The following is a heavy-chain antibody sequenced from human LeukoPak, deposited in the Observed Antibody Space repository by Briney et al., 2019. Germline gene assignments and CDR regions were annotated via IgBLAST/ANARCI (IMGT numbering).Heavy chain of an antibody. D-gene: IGHD3-3*01. V-gene: IGHV3-30*02. CDR3: ATAVLRFLEWLEKNDY. Sequence: GGSLRLSCAASGFTFSSYGMHWVRQAPGKGLEWVAFIRYDGSNKYYADSVKGRFTISRDNSKNTLYLQMNSLRAEDTAVYYCATAVLRFLEWLEKNDYWGQGTLVTV. CDR1: GFTFSSYG. CDR2: IRYDGSNK. J-gene: IGHJ4*02.